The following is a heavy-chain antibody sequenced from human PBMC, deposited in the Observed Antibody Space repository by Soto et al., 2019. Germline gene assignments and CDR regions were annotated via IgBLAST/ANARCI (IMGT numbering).Heavy chain of an antibody. D-gene: IGHD4-17*01. CDR3: ARGMTTVTTFDY. CDR2: IYYSGSTYYN. CDR1: GGSISSGGYY. J-gene: IGHJ4*02. V-gene: IGHV4-31*03. Sequence: PSETLSLTCTVSGGSISSGGYYWSWIRQHPGKGLEWIGYIYYSGSTYYNYYNPSLKSRVTISVDRSKNQFSLKLSSVTAADTAVYYCARGMTTVTTFDYWGQGTLVTVS.